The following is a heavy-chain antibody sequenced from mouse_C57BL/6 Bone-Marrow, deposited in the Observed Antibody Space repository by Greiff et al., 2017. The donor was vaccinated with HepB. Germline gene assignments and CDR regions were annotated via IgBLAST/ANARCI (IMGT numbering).Heavy chain of an antibody. CDR3: ARYDGYNAPFAY. CDR2: IYPGSGST. V-gene: IGHV1-55*01. Sequence: VKPGASVKMSCKASGYTFTSYWITWVKQRPGQGLEWIGDIYPGSGSTNYNEKFKSKATLTVDTSSSTAYMQLSSLTSEDSAVYYCARYDGYNAPFAYWGQGTLVTVSA. D-gene: IGHD2-3*01. CDR1: GYTFTSYW. J-gene: IGHJ3*01.